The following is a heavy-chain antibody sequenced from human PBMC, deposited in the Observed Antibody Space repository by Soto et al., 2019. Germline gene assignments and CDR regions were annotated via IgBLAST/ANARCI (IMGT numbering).Heavy chain of an antibody. CDR3: AKNFYFDS. J-gene: IGHJ4*02. CDR1: GFTFSSYA. CDR2: INAVDEYT. V-gene: IGHV3-23*01. Sequence: GGSLRLSCAASGFTFSSYAMSWVRQAPGKGLEWVSSINAVDEYTKYAESVKGRFTISRDNPKNKVYLQMNSLRAEDTAVYYCAKNFYFDSWGQGTLVTVSS.